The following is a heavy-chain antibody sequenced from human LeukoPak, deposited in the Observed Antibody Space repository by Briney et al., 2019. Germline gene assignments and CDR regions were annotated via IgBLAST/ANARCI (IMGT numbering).Heavy chain of an antibody. Sequence: ASETLSLTCAVYGGSFSGYYWSWIRQPPGKGLEWIGSIYYSGSTYYNPSLKSRVTISVDTSKNQFSLKLSSVTAADTAVYYCARADIVVVVAAIGWFDPWGQGTLVTVSS. CDR1: GGSFSGYY. CDR3: ARADIVVVVAAIGWFDP. J-gene: IGHJ5*02. D-gene: IGHD2-15*01. CDR2: IYYSGST. V-gene: IGHV4-34*01.